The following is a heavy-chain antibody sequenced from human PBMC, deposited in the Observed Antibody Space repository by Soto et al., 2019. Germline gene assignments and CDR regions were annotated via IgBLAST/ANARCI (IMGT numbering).Heavy chain of an antibody. D-gene: IGHD1-20*01. CDR1: GSSISSYY. J-gene: IGHJ6*02. CDR2: IYYSGST. CDR3: ARERRGYNWNDGGYYYGMDV. V-gene: IGHV4-59*01. Sequence: PSETLSLTCTVSGSSISSYYWSWIRQPPGKGLEWIGYIYYSGSTNYNPSLKSRVTISVDTSKNQFSLKLSSVTAADTAVYYCARERRGYNWNDGGYYYGMDVWGQGTTVTVSS.